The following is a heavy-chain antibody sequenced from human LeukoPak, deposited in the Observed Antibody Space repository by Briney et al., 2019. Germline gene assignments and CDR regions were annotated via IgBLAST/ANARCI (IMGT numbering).Heavy chain of an antibody. CDR3: ARWTGTTGLDY. V-gene: IGHV1-46*01. Sequence: AASVKVSFKASGYSFSSYYMHWVRQAPEQGLEWMGIINPSGGSTTYAQKFQGRVTMTRDTSTTTVYMELSSLKSEDTAVYYCARWTGTTGLDYWGQGTLVTVSS. J-gene: IGHJ4*02. D-gene: IGHD1-1*01. CDR1: GYSFSSYY. CDR2: INPSGGST.